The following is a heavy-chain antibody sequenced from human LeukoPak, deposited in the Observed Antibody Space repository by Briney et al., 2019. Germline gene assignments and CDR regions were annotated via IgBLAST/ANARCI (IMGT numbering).Heavy chain of an antibody. CDR1: GFNFDDHV. CDR3: AKSKYLGGSYDY. V-gene: IGHV3-20*04. J-gene: IGHJ4*02. D-gene: IGHD3-10*01. CDR2: INWNGGST. Sequence: GGSLRLSCAASGFNFDDHVMSWVRQAPGKGLEWVCGINWNGGSTRYADSVKGRFTISRDNAKNSLYLQMNSLRAEDMALYYCAKSKYLGGSYDYWGQGTLVTVSS.